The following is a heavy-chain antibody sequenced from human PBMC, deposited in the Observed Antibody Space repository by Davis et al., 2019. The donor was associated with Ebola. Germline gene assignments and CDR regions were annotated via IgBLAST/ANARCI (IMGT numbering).Heavy chain of an antibody. CDR1: GGSINNYF. D-gene: IGHD2/OR15-2a*01. CDR3: ARSLNIEYFDY. V-gene: IGHV4-59*01. J-gene: IGHJ4*02. CDR2: IHYLGNT. Sequence: SETLSLTCTVSGGSINNYFWSWIRQPPGKGLEWIGNIHYLGNTNYNPSLRSRVTISLDTSKNQFSLRLTSVTAGDTALYYCARSLNIEYFDYWGQGNLVTVSS.